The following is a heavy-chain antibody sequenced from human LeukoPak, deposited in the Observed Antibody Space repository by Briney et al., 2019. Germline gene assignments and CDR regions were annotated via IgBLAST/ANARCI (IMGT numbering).Heavy chain of an antibody. D-gene: IGHD3-3*01. J-gene: IGHJ1*01. V-gene: IGHV4-39*01. CDR3: ARRETYYDFWSGYYISGYFQH. Sequence: SETLSPTCTVSGGSISSSSYYWGWIRQPPGKGLEWIGSIYYSGGTYYNPSLKSRVTISVDTSKNQFSLKLSSVTAADTAVYYCARRETYYDFWSGYYISGYFQHWGQGTLVTVSS. CDR1: GGSISSSSYY. CDR2: IYYSGGT.